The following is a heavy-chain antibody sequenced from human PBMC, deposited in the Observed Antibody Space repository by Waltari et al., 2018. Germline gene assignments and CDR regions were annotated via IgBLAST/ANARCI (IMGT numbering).Heavy chain of an antibody. V-gene: IGHV3-48*01. CDR2: ISSSRSTI. J-gene: IGHJ6*02. CDR1: GFTFSSYS. D-gene: IGHD2-2*01. CDR3: AKVVVPALMLGWYYYYGMDV. Sequence: EVQLVESGGGLVQPGGSLRLSCAASGFTFSSYSMNWVRQAPGKGLEWVSYISSSRSTIYYADSGKGRFTIARDNAKNSLYLQMNSLRAEDTAVYYCAKVVVPALMLGWYYYYGMDVWGQGTTVTVSS.